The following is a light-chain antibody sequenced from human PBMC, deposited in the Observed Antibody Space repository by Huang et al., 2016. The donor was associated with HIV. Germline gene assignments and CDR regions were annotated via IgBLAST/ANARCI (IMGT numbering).Light chain of an antibody. V-gene: IGKV2-30*01. Sequence: DVVLTQSPLSLPVTLGQPASISCWSSQSLIYSDGNTYLSWCQQRPGQSPRRLIYNISNRDSGGPDRFSGSGAGSDFTLKISKVEAEDVAVYYCMQGTHWPPITFGQGTRLEI. CDR1: QSLIYSDGNTY. CDR3: MQGTHWPPIT. CDR2: NIS. J-gene: IGKJ5*01.